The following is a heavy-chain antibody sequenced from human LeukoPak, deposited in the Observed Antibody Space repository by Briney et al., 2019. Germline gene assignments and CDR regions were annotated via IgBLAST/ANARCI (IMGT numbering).Heavy chain of an antibody. CDR3: AKVKKVAYCGGDCYRYFDY. CDR2: ISGSGGST. CDR1: GFTFSSYA. J-gene: IGHJ4*02. V-gene: IGHV3-23*01. Sequence: PGGSLRLSCAASGFTFSSYAMSWVRQAPGKGLEWVSAISGSGGSTYYADSVKGRFTISRDNSKNTLYLQMNSLRAEDTAVYYCAKVKKVAYCGGDCYRYFDYWGQGTLVTVSS. D-gene: IGHD2-21*02.